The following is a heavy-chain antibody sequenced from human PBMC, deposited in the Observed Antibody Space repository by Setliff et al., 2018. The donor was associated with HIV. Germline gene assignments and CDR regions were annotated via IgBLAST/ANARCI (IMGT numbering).Heavy chain of an antibody. J-gene: IGHJ2*01. V-gene: IGHV4-4*02. CDR1: GGSISSSNW. Sequence: SETLSLTCAVSGGSISSSNWWSWVRQPPGKGLEWIGSIFNDGRTYYNPSLKSRITIPMDTSTNQFSLKLSSVTAADTAVYYCARDKTYCNYSRCSRAGWYFDLWGRGTLVTVSS. D-gene: IGHD2-2*01. CDR3: ARDKTYCNYSRCSRAGWYFDL. CDR2: IFNDGRT.